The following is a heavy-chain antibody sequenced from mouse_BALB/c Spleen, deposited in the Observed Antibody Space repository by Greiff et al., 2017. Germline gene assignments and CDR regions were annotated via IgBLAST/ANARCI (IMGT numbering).Heavy chain of an antibody. J-gene: IGHJ1*01. Sequence: EVKLMESGAELVKPGASVKLSCTASGFNIKDTYMHWVKQRPEQGLEWIGRIDPANGNTKYDPKFQGKATITADTSSNTAYLQLSSLTSEDTAVYYCARGRYFDVWGAGTTVTVSS. CDR2: IDPANGNT. CDR1: GFNIKDTY. V-gene: IGHV14-3*02. CDR3: ARGRYFDV.